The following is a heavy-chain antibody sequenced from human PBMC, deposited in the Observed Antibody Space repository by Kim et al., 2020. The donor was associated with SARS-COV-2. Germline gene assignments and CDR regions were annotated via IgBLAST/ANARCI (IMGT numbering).Heavy chain of an antibody. CDR3: ARGEVDTAMVFDY. CDR1: GFTFSSYG. V-gene: IGHV3-33*01. J-gene: IGHJ4*02. D-gene: IGHD5-18*01. Sequence: GGSLRLSCAASGFTFSSYGMHWVRQAPGKGLEWVAVIWYDGSNKYYADSVKGRFTISRDNSKNTLYLQMNSLRAEDTAVYYCARGEVDTAMVFDYWGQGTLVTVSS. CDR2: IWYDGSNK.